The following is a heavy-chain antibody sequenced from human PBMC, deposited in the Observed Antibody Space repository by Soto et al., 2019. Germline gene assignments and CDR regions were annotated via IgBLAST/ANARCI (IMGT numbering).Heavy chain of an antibody. CDR1: GFTFNNYA. Sequence: EVLLLESGGGLVQPGGSLRLSCATSGFTFNNYAMSWVRQAPGKGLEWVSAISGSGDEAYYADSVKGRFTISRDDSMNTLFLQMNSLRADDTALYFCARDQGTTVTLWFDPWGQGTLVTVSS. J-gene: IGHJ5*02. CDR3: ARDQGTTVTLWFDP. D-gene: IGHD4-17*01. V-gene: IGHV3-23*01. CDR2: ISGSGDEA.